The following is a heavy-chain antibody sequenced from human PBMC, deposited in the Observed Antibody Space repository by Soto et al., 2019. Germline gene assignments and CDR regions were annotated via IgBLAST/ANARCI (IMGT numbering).Heavy chain of an antibody. D-gene: IGHD1-20*01. CDR3: ARQGITGTEPKYYYGMDV. V-gene: IGHV4-39*01. CDR2: IYYSGST. Sequence: SETLSLTCTVSGGSISSSSYYWGWIRQPPGKGLEWIGSIYYSGSTYYNPSLKSRVTISVDTSKNQFSLKLSSVTAADTAVYYCARQGITGTEPKYYYGMDVWGQGTTVTVSS. CDR1: GGSISSSSYY. J-gene: IGHJ6*02.